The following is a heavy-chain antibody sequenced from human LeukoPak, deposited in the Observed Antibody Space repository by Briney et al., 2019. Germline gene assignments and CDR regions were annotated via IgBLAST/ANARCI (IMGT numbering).Heavy chain of an antibody. CDR3: ARDLTSGSYWVD. CDR1: GGSISSYY. D-gene: IGHD1-26*01. J-gene: IGHJ4*02. CDR2: IYYSGST. Sequence: SETLSLTCTVSGGSISSYYWSWIRQPPGKGLEWIGYIYYSGSTNYNPSLKSRVTISVDTSKNQFSLKLSSVTAADTAVYYCARDLTSGSYWVDWGQGILVTVSS. V-gene: IGHV4-59*01.